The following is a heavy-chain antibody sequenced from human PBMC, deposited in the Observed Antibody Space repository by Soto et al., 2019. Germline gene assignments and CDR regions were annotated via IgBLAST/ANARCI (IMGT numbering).Heavy chain of an antibody. J-gene: IGHJ4*02. V-gene: IGHV1-69*01. CDR2: IIPVFGTA. CDR1: GGTFSSYA. Sequence: QVQLVQSGAEVKKPGSSVKVSCKASGGTFSSYAISWVRQAPGQGLEWMGGIIPVFGTANYAQKYHGRVTITADESTSTAYMELISLRSEDTAVYYCARLSSGYYYGDYWGQGTLVTVSS. CDR3: ARLSSGYYYGDY. D-gene: IGHD3-22*01.